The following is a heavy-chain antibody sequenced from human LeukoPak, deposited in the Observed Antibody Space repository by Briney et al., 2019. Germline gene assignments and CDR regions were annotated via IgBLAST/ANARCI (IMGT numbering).Heavy chain of an antibody. D-gene: IGHD4-17*01. V-gene: IGHV2-70*11. J-gene: IGHJ6*02. Sequence: SGPTLVNPTQTLTLTCTFSGFSLSTSGMCVSWIRQPPGKALEWLARIDWDDDKYYSTSLKTRLIISKDTSKNQVVLTMTNMDPVDTATYYCARVTIYYGMDVWGQGTTVTVSS. CDR3: ARVTIYYGMDV. CDR1: GFSLSTSGMC. CDR2: IDWDDDK.